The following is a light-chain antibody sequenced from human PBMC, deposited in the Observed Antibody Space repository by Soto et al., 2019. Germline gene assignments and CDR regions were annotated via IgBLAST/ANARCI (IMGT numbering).Light chain of an antibody. V-gene: IGLV1-40*01. CDR1: SSNIGAGYA. CDR2: GNN. J-gene: IGLJ2*01. Sequence: QAVVTQPPSVSGAPGQRVTISCTGSSSNIGAGYAVHWYQQLPGTAPKLLIYGNNNRPSGVPDRFSGSKSGTSASLAITGLQAEDEADYYCQSYDSSLSGSVVFGGGTKLTVL. CDR3: QSYDSSLSGSVV.